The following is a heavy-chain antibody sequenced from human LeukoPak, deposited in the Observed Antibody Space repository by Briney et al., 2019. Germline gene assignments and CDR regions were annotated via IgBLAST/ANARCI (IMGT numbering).Heavy chain of an antibody. CDR1: GGSISSYY. CDR2: ISYGGST. CDR3: ARGIFGMVLNAFDL. V-gene: IGHV4-59*01. Sequence: SETLSLTCTVSGGSISSYYWTWVRQPPGGGLEWVGYISYGGSTNYNPSLKSRVTISVATSTNQFSLKLSSVTAADTAVYYCARGIFGMVLNAFDLWGRGTMVTVSS. D-gene: IGHD3-3*01. J-gene: IGHJ3*01.